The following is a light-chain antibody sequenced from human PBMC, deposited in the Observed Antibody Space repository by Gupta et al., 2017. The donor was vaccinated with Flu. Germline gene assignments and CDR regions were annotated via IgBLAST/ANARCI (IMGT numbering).Light chain of an antibody. CDR3: QQRNSWPRT. J-gene: IGKJ2*01. V-gene: IGKV3-11*01. CDR1: QGVSSY. CDR2: DAS. Sequence: PDSLSLSVGERATLTCRASQGVSSYLAWYQQKPGQAPRLLIYDASNRATGIPARFSGSGSGTDFSLTISSLEPEDFAVYYCQQRNSWPRTFGHGTKVEIK.